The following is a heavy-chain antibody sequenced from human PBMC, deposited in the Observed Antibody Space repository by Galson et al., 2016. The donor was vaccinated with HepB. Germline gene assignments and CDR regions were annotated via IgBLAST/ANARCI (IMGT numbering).Heavy chain of an antibody. CDR3: ARDLATVTTWGLKYYYFGMNV. Sequence: SVKVSCKASGYTFTSYYIHWVREAPGQGLEWMGIINPSGGSTTYAQKFQGRVTMTRETSTDTVYMVMSSLRSEDTAVYYCARDLATVTTWGLKYYYFGMNVWGQGTAVTVSS. CDR2: INPSGGST. D-gene: IGHD3-3*01. V-gene: IGHV1-46*01. J-gene: IGHJ6*02. CDR1: GYTFTSYY.